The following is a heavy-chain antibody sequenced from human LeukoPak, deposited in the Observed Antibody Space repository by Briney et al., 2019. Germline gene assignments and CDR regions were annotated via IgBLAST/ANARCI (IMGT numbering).Heavy chain of an antibody. Sequence: SETLSLTCTVSGGSVSSYYWSWIRQPPGKGLEWIGYIYYSGSTNYNPSLKSRVTISVDTSKNQFSLKLSSVTAADTAVYYCARDRAGYGDGYMDVWGKGTTVTVSS. CDR1: GGSVSSYY. CDR2: IYYSGST. V-gene: IGHV4-59*02. J-gene: IGHJ6*03. CDR3: ARDRAGYGDGYMDV. D-gene: IGHD4-17*01.